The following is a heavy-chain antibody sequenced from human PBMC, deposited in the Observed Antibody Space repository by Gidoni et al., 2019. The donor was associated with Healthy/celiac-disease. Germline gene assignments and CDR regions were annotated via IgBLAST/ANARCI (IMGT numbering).Heavy chain of an antibody. CDR3: ARDSRSYYPRYYFDY. J-gene: IGHJ4*02. D-gene: IGHD1-26*01. V-gene: IGHV3-30-3*01. CDR2: ISYDGSNK. CDR1: GFTFSSYA. Sequence: QVQLVASGGGVVQPGRSLNLSCATSGFTFSSYAMHWVRPAPGKGLEWVAVISYDGSNKYYADSVKGRFTISRDNSKNTLYLQMNSLRAEDTAVYYCARDSRSYYPRYYFDYWGQGTLVTVSS.